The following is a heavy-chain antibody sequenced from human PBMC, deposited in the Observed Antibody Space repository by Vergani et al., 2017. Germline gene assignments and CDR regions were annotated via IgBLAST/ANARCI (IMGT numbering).Heavy chain of an antibody. J-gene: IGHJ4*02. CDR2: VYHSGAS. V-gene: IGHV4-38-2*02. CDR1: GYSINSGFY. D-gene: IGHD3-9*01. CDR3: ARXHNIDWFPHYFDF. Sequence: QVQLQESGPGLVRPSETLPLTCTVSGYSINSGFYWGWIRQPPGKGLEWIGTVYHSGASYYSPSLKGRVTLSVDTSKNQFSLKVSFVTAADTAVYYCARXHNIDWFPHYFDFWGQGTLVPVSS.